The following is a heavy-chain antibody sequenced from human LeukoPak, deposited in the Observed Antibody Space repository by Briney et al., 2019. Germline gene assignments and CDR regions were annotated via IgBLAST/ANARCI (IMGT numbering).Heavy chain of an antibody. CDR1: GFSFSLYA. J-gene: IGHJ4*02. CDR3: ARSPVMNNFDRGYFDN. CDR2: ISYDGSNK. Sequence: PGGSLRLFCAASGFSFSLYAMHWVRQAPGKGLEWVAVISYDGSNKYYADSVRGRFTISRDNSQNTLYLQMNSLRAEDTAVFFCARSPVMNNFDRGYFDNWGQGTLVTVSS. D-gene: IGHD3-22*01. V-gene: IGHV3-30-3*01.